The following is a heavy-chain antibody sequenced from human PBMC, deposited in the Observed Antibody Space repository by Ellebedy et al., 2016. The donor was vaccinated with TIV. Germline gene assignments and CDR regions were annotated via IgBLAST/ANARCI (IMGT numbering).Heavy chain of an antibody. CDR3: ARDMTTALYWYFDL. CDR2: IYYSGIT. CDR1: GGSIRSGGYY. Sequence: LRLSCTVSGGSIRSGGYYWSWIRQHPGKGLEWIGYIYYSGITYYNPSLKSRVTISVDTSKNQFSLKLSSVTASDTAVYYCARDMTTALYWYFDLWGRGTLVTVSS. J-gene: IGHJ2*01. D-gene: IGHD4-11*01. V-gene: IGHV4-31*03.